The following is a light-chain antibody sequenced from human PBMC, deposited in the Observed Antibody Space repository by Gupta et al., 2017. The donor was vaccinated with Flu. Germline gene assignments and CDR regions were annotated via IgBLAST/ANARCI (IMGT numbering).Light chain of an antibody. Sequence: GKTARIACGGDNIGSKSVNWYQQRPGQAPVLVVYDDDDRPSGIPDRFSGSNSGNTATLTISRVEAGDEADFDCQVWDSISDLYVFGTGTKVTVL. CDR2: DDD. J-gene: IGLJ1*01. CDR1: NIGSKS. V-gene: IGLV3-21*03. CDR3: QVWDSISDLYV.